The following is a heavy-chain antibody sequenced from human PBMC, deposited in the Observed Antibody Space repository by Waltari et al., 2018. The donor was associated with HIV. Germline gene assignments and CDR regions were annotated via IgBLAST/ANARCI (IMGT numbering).Heavy chain of an antibody. Sequence: EVQLVESGGGLVKPGGSLRLSCAASGFTFSNAWMSWVRQAPGKRLKLIGRIKRKTEGGTTDYAAPVKGRFTISKDDSKNTLYLQMNSLKTEDTAVYYCTTQYSSSLFCGKKDYWGQGTLVTVSS. CDR2: IKRKTEGGTT. CDR1: GFTFSNAW. J-gene: IGHJ4*02. CDR3: TTQYSSSLFCGKKDY. D-gene: IGHD6-6*01. V-gene: IGHV3-15*01.